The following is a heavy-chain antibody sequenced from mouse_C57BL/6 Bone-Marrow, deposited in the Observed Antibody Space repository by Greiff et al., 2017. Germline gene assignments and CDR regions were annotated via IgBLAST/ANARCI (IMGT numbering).Heavy chain of an antibody. CDR1: GFTFSSYA. Sequence: EVKVVESGGGLVKPGGSLKLSCAASGFTFSSYAMSWVRQTPEKRLEWVATISDGGSYTYYPDNVQGRFTISRDNTKNNLYLQMSHLKSEDTAMYYCARATSYFDYWGQGTTLTVSS. J-gene: IGHJ2*01. CDR2: ISDGGSYT. CDR3: ARATSYFDY. V-gene: IGHV5-4*03. D-gene: IGHD6-1*01.